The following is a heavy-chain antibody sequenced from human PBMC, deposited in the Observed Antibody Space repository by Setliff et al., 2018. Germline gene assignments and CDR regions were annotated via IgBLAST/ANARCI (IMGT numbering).Heavy chain of an antibody. D-gene: IGHD3-10*01. CDR2: IIPVFRTA. Sequence: SVKVSCKASGGTFRSDGFNWVRQAPGQGLEWMGRIIPVFRTAKYAQVRDRVTMTRDTSISTGYMELSRLRSDDMAVYYCARDLNRWFGEFAFDIWGQGTMVTVSS. CDR1: GGTFRSDG. J-gene: IGHJ3*02. CDR3: ARDLNRWFGEFAFDI. V-gene: IGHV1-69*05.